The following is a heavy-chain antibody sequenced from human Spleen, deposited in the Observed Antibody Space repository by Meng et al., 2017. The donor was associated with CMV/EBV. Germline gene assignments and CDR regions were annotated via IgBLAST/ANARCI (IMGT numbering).Heavy chain of an antibody. CDR3: ARLHITIFGVVNCFGY. Sequence: GGSLRLSCAAYGFTFSSYMMNWVRQAPGQGLEWVASISSTSTYISYADPLKGRFTVSRDNAKNSLFPQINSLRAEDSAVYFCARLHITIFGVVNCFGYWGLGTLVTVSS. CDR2: ISSTSTYI. D-gene: IGHD3-3*01. CDR1: GFTFSSYM. J-gene: IGHJ4*02. V-gene: IGHV3-21*01.